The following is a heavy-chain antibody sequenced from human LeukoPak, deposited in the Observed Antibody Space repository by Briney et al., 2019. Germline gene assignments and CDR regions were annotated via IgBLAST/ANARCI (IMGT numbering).Heavy chain of an antibody. CDR3: VCIAAGHYYYGMDV. CDR2: IYYSGST. D-gene: IGHD6-13*01. V-gene: IGHV4-31*03. J-gene: IGHJ6*02. Sequence: SQTLSLTCTVSGGSISSGGYYWSWLRQHPGKGLEWIVYIYYSGSTYYNPSLKSRVTISVDTSKNQFSLKLSSVTAADTAVYYCVCIAAGHYYYGMDVWGQGTTVTVSS. CDR1: GGSISSGGYY.